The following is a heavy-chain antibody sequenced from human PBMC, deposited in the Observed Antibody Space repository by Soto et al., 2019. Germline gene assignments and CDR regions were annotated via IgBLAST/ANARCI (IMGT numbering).Heavy chain of an antibody. D-gene: IGHD3-16*01. V-gene: IGHV3-66*01. CDR2: IYSGGRT. Sequence: EVQLVESGGGLVQPGSSLRLSCAPSGFTVSSNYMSWVRQAPGKGLEWVSAIYSGGRTYYADSAKGRFTISRDTSKNTLYLQMNSLRAEDTAVYYCASLGYWGQGTLVTVSS. J-gene: IGHJ4*02. CDR1: GFTVSSNY. CDR3: ASLGY.